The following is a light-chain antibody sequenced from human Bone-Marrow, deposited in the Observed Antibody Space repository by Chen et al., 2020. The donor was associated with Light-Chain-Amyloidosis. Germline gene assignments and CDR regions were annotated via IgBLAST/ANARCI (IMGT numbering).Light chain of an antibody. J-gene: IGLJ1*01. Sequence: QSALTQPDSVSGSPGQSITISCTGTSSDVGGDNNVSWYHQHPDKAPKLMIYDVTNRPSWVPDRFSASKSDNTASLTISGLQTEDEADYFCSSYTITNTLVFGSGTRVTVL. CDR2: DVT. V-gene: IGLV2-14*01. CDR3: SSYTITNTLV. CDR1: SSDVGGDNN.